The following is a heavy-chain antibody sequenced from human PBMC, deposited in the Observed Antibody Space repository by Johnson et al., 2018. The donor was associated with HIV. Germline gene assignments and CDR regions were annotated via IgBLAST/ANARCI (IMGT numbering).Heavy chain of an antibody. Sequence: VQLVESGGGVVQPGGSLRLSCAASGFSVSASYMSWLRQAPGKGLEWVSVIYSGGSTYYADSVKGRFTISRDNSKNTLYLQMNSLRAEDTAVYYCARDGWGSRGWDDAFDIWGQGTMVTVSS. CDR3: ARDGWGSRGWDDAFDI. CDR2: IYSGGST. CDR1: GFSVSASY. J-gene: IGHJ3*02. V-gene: IGHV3-66*02. D-gene: IGHD5-24*01.